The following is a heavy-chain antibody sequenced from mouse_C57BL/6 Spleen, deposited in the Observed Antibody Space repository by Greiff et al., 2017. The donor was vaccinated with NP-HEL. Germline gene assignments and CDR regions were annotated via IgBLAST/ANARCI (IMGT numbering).Heavy chain of an antibody. D-gene: IGHD1-1*01. CDR1: GYTFTSYG. J-gene: IGHJ4*01. V-gene: IGHV1-81*01. CDR2: IYPRSGNT. Sequence: VQLQQSGAELARPGASVKLSCKASGYTFTSYGISWVKQRTGQGLEWIGEIYPRSGNTYYNEKFKGKATLTADKSSSTAYMELRSLTSEDSAVYFCARGTTVVAGRAMDYWGQGTSVTVSS. CDR3: ARGTTVVAGRAMDY.